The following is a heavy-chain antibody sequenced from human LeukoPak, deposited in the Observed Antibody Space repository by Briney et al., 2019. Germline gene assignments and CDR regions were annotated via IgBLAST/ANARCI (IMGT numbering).Heavy chain of an antibody. J-gene: IGHJ6*02. D-gene: IGHD3-10*01. CDR3: VRDGIWFGEILGMDV. V-gene: IGHV1-18*01. CDR1: GYTFTSYG. Sequence: GSSVKVSCKASGYTFTSYGISWVRQAPGQGLEWMGWISAYNGNTNHAQKLQGRVTMTTDTSTSTAYMELRSLRSDDTAVYYCVRDGIWFGEILGMDVWGQGTTVTVSS. CDR2: ISAYNGNT.